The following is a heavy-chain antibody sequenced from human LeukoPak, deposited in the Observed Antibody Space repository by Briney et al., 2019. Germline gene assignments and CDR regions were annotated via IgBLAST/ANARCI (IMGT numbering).Heavy chain of an antibody. V-gene: IGHV1-69*05. J-gene: IGHJ4*02. CDR3: ARHPLGDGTWGVRKMRLAFDY. CDR2: IIPIFGTA. CDR1: GGTFTSYA. D-gene: IGHD1-7*01. Sequence: ASVKVSCKASGGTFTSYAISWVRQAPGQGLEWMGGIIPIFGTANYAQKFQGRVTITTDESTSTAYMELSSLRSEDTAVYYCARHPLGDGTWGVRKMRLAFDYWGQGTLVTVSS.